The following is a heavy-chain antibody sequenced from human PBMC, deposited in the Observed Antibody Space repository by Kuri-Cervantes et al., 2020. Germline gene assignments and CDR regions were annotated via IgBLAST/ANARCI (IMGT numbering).Heavy chain of an antibody. CDR1: GYTFTSYD. Sequence: ASVKVSCKASGYTFTSYDINWVRQAAGQGLEWMGWMNPNSGNTAYAQKFQGRVSMTRNTSISTGYMELRSLRSEDTAVYYCARGWMTTVTTGFFEYYYYGMDVWGQGTTVTVSS. D-gene: IGHD4-17*01. V-gene: IGHV1-8*01. CDR3: ARGWMTTVTTGFFEYYYYGMDV. CDR2: MNPNSGNT. J-gene: IGHJ6*02.